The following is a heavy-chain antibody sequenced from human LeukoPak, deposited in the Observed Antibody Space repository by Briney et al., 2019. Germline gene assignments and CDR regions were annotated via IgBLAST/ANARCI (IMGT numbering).Heavy chain of an antibody. D-gene: IGHD3-10*01. Sequence: SETLSLTCTVSGGSISRYYWSWIRRPPGKGLEWIGYIDDSGNTNYNPSLESQVTISVDKSKNQFSLKLSFVTAADTAMYYCARSDYHNSGSHTVFDAFDIWGQGTRVTVSS. CDR1: GGSISRYY. CDR2: IDDSGNT. CDR3: ARSDYHNSGSHTVFDAFDI. J-gene: IGHJ3*02. V-gene: IGHV4-59*01.